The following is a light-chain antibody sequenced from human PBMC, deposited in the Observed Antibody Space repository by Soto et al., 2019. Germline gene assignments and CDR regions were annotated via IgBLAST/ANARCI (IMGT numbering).Light chain of an antibody. Sequence: EIVMTQSPAAVSLSPGERATLSCRASPGVSNTLAWYQQRPGQAPRLLIYGASIRAPGIPARFSGGGSGTEFTLTITSLQSEDFAVYYCQQYENWPYTFGQGTRLEIK. V-gene: IGKV3-15*01. CDR1: PGVSNT. CDR3: QQYENWPYT. CDR2: GAS. J-gene: IGKJ5*01.